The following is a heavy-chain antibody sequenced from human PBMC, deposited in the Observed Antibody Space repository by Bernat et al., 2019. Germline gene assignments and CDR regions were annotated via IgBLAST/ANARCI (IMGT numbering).Heavy chain of an antibody. D-gene: IGHD3-22*01. Sequence: EVQLVESGGGLVQPGGSLRLSCAASGFTFSNYWMSWVRQAPGKGLEWVANIKEDGSYIYYVDSVKGRFIISRDNARNSLFLQMNSLGAEDTAVYYCARDPGSGVVVAMTNAFDIWGQGTMVTVSS. CDR3: ARDPGSGVVVAMTNAFDI. CDR2: IKEDGSYI. J-gene: IGHJ3*02. CDR1: GFTFSNYW. V-gene: IGHV3-7*04.